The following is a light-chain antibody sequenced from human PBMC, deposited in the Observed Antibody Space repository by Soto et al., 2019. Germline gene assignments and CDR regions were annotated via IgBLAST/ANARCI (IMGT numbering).Light chain of an antibody. V-gene: IGLV2-14*03. J-gene: IGLJ1*01. CDR1: SSDIGGYNF. Sequence: QSALTQPASVSGSPGQSITISCTGTSSDIGGYNFVSWYQQLPGKAPKLMISEVNNRPSGVSDRFSGSKSGNTASLTISGLQSEDEGDYYCSSYSSTSTLFVFGTGTKVTVL. CDR2: EVN. CDR3: SSYSSTSTLFV.